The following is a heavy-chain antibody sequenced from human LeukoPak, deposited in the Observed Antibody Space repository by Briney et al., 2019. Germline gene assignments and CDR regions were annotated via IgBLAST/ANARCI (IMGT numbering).Heavy chain of an antibody. V-gene: IGHV3-30*02. CDR1: GFTFSSYG. J-gene: IGHJ4*02. Sequence: GGSLRLSCAASGFTFSSYGMHWVRQAPGKGLEWVAFIRYDGSNKYYADSVKGRFTISRDNSKNTLYLQMNSLRAEDTAVYYCAKGGSSWPPFDYWGQGTLVTVSS. CDR3: AKGGSSWPPFDY. CDR2: IRYDGSNK. D-gene: IGHD6-13*01.